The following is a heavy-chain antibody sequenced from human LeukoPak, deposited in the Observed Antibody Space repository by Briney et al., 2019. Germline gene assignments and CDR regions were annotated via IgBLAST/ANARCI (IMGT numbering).Heavy chain of an antibody. V-gene: IGHV4-59*01. CDR3: ARIPGDRPDD. J-gene: IGHJ4*02. CDR2: MYFGGRT. Sequence: PSETLSLTCTVSGASMTSYYWTWIRQPPGKGLEWIGYMYFGGRTNYNPSLKSRATISIDTSKKQFSLNLKSVTAADTAVYYCARIPGDRPDDWGQGTLVTVS. CDR1: GASMTSYY. D-gene: IGHD7-27*01.